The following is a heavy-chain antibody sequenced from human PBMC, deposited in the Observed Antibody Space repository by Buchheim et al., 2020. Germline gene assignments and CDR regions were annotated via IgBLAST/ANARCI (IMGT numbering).Heavy chain of an antibody. Sequence: QVQLQESGPGLVKPSQTLSLTCTVSGGSISSGSYYWSWIRQPAGKGLVWIGRIHTSESTTYNPSLKSRVTISVDKSKNQFSLELTSVTAADTAVYYCARGPCSGGNCYSEDYWGQGTL. CDR3: ARGPCSGGNCYSEDY. CDR2: IHTSEST. CDR1: GGSISSGSYY. D-gene: IGHD2-15*01. J-gene: IGHJ4*02. V-gene: IGHV4-61*02.